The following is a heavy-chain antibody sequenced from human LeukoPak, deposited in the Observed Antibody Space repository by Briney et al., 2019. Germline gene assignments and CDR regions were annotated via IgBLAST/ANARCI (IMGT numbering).Heavy chain of an antibody. CDR3: ARLYSSWSKGGDY. D-gene: IGHD6-13*01. CDR1: GGSISSSSYY. J-gene: IGHJ4*02. V-gene: IGHV4-39*01. Sequence: SETLSLTCTVSGGSISSSSYYWGWIRQPPGKGLEWIGSIYYSGSTYHNPSLKSRVTISVDTSKNQFSLKLSSVTAADTAVYYCARLYSSWSKGGDYWGQGTLVTVSS. CDR2: IYYSGST.